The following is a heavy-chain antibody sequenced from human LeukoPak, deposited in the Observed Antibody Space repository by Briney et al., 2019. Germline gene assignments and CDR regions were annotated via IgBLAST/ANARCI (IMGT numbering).Heavy chain of an antibody. J-gene: IGHJ4*02. CDR1: GFTFSNYW. CDR3: ARSPLWFGELLYQDY. CDR2: IKGDGSHT. V-gene: IGHV3-74*01. Sequence: GGSLRLSCAASGFTFSNYWMHWVRQAPGKGLVWVSRIKGDGSHTIYADSVKGRFTISRDNAKNTLYLQMNSLRAEDTAVYYCARSPLWFGELLYQDYWGQGTLVTVSS. D-gene: IGHD3-10*01.